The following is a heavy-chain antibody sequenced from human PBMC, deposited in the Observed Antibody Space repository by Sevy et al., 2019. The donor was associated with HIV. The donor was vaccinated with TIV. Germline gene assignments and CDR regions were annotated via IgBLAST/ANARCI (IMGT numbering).Heavy chain of an antibody. CDR1: GYTFTAYH. D-gene: IGHD3-16*01. CDR2: INPNSGDT. V-gene: IGHV1-2*02. Sequence: ASVKVSCKASGYTFTAYHLHWVRQAPGQGLERIGWINPNSGDTKSAQKFQGRVAVTRDTSINTAFMELTRLTSDDTAVYYCARDVTGIRVGDWYFDLWGRGTLVTVSS. J-gene: IGHJ2*01. CDR3: ARDVTGIRVGDWYFDL.